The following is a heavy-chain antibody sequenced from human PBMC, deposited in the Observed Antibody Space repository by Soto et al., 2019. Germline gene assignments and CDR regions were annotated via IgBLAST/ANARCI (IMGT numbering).Heavy chain of an antibody. CDR1: GDSMSMNNG. CDR3: ARVRSGSYLECFDY. V-gene: IGHV4-4*02. Sequence: PAETLALTWGVSGDSMSMNNGWSWVRQPPGKGLEWIGEINHSGSTDYNPSLKSRVTISVDKSKNQFSLKLSSVTAADTAGYYCARVRSGSYLECFDYWGRGTLVT. CDR2: INHSGST. J-gene: IGHJ4*02. D-gene: IGHD1-26*01.